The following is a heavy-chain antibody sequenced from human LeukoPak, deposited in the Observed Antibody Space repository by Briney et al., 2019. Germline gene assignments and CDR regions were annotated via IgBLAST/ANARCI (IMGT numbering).Heavy chain of an antibody. D-gene: IGHD5-12*01. J-gene: IGHJ4*02. Sequence: GGSLRLSCAASGFTFSSYWMHWVRQAPGKGLVWVSRIKPDGSDTNYADSVKGRFTISRDNAKNTVYLQKNSLRAEDTAVYYCARGKYGGYFIDYWGQGTLVTVSS. CDR1: GFTFSSYW. CDR3: ARGKYGGYFIDY. CDR2: IKPDGSDT. V-gene: IGHV3-74*01.